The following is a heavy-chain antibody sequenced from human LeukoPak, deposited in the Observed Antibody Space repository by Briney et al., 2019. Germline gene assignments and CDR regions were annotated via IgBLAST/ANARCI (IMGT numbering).Heavy chain of an antibody. CDR3: ASYRYGYRGMDS. CDR1: GGSFSGYY. V-gene: IGHV4-34*01. D-gene: IGHD5-12*01. CDR2: VNYSGSI. Sequence: PSETLSLTCRVYGGSFSGYYWSWIRQPPGKGLEWIGEVNYSGSINYKPSLKSRVIISVDTPKNQFSLKLKSVTAADTAVYYCASYRYGYRGMDSWGQGTQVTVSS. J-gene: IGHJ5*01.